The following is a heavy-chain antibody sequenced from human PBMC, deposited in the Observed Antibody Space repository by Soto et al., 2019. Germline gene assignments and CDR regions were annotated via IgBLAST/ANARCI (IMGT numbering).Heavy chain of an antibody. J-gene: IGHJ6*02. CDR3: AHSAPLGSGYPHYYYYGMDV. V-gene: IGHV2-5*01. CDR2: IYWNDDK. Sequence: SGPTLVKPTQTLTLTCTFSGFSLSTSGVGVGWIRQPPGKALEWLALIYWNDDKRYSPSLKSRLTITKDTSKNQVVLTMTNMDPVDTATYYCAHSAPLGSGYPHYYYYGMDVWGQGTTVTVSS. D-gene: IGHD3-3*01. CDR1: GFSLSTSGVG.